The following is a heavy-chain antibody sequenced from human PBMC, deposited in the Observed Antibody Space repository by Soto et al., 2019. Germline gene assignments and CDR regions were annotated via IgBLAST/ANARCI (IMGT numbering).Heavy chain of an antibody. Sequence: GGSVRLSCAASGFTFSFYAMTWVRQAPGKGLEWVSGISDGGGSTYYADSVKGRFTVSRDNSKNTLYLQMNSLRAEDTAIYYCASVKFNVNYWGQGTLVTVSS. CDR2: ISDGGGST. J-gene: IGHJ4*02. CDR1: GFTFSFYA. CDR3: ASVKFNVNY. D-gene: IGHD2-8*01. V-gene: IGHV3-23*01.